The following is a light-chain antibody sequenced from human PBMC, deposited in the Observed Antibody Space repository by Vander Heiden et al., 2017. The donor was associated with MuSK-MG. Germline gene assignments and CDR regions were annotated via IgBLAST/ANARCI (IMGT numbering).Light chain of an antibody. V-gene: IGLV1-40*01. CDR3: QCYDSSLTGSVL. CDR2: DNN. CDR1: SSDIWAGHD. J-gene: IGLJ2*01. Sequence: QSVLTQPPSGPGAPGQRDSISCTGSSSDIWAGHDVHWDQQLPVTAPTLLIYDNNKRPAGVPDRFTGSKSGTSASLAIAGLQAEDEADYYCQCYDSSLTGSVLFGGGTKLTVL.